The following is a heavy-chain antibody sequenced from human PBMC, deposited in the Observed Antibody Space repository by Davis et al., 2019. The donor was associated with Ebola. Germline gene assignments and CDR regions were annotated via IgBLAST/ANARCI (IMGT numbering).Heavy chain of an antibody. J-gene: IGHJ6*02. CDR2: ISNNGKFT. CDR3: TRGDV. CDR1: GFTFSNYW. Sequence: GESLKISCVASGFTFSNYWMGWVRQAPGKGLEWISAISNNGKFTYYADSVKGRVTISRDNAESSLYLEINRLRVEDTAVYYCTRGDVWGQGTTVTVSS. V-gene: IGHV3-21*06.